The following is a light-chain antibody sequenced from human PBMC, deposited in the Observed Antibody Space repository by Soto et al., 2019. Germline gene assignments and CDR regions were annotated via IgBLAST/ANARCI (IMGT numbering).Light chain of an antibody. CDR2: LGS. CDR3: MQALQTPIT. CDR1: QSLLHSNGYNY. V-gene: IGKV2-28*01. Sequence: DIVITQSPLSLPVTPGEPVSISCRSSQSLLHSNGYNYLDWYLQKPGQSPQLLIYLGSNRASGVADRFSGSGSGTDFTLKISRVEAEDVGVYYCMQALQTPITFGQGTRLEIK. J-gene: IGKJ5*01.